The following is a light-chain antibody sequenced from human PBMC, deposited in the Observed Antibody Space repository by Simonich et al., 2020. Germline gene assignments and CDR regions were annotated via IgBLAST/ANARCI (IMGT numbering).Light chain of an antibody. J-gene: IGKJ2*01. CDR2: WAA. Sequence: DIVMTQSPDSLAVSLGERATINCKSSQSVLYSSNNKNYLAWYQQKPGQRPKLLIYWAATRESGVPDRFIGSGSGTDFTLTISSLQAEDVAVYYCQQYYSTPYTFGQGTKLEIK. V-gene: IGKV4-1*01. CDR3: QQYYSTPYT. CDR1: QSVLYSSNNKNY.